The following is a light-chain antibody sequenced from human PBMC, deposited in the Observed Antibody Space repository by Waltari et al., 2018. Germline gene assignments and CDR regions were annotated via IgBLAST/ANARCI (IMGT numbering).Light chain of an antibody. CDR3: AVWDDSLNGPL. J-gene: IGLJ2*01. CDR1: SSHLGSNS. V-gene: IGLV1-44*01. CDR2: TND. Sequence: QSVLTQPPSASGPPGQRLSLPCSGSSSHLGSNSVNWYQQLPGTAPKLRIYTNDQRPSGVPDRFSGSKSGTSASLAISGLQSEDEAEYHCAVWDDSLNGPLFGGGTKLTVL.